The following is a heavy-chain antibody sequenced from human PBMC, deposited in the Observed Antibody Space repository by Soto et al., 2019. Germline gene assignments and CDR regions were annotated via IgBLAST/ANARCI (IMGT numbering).Heavy chain of an antibody. D-gene: IGHD3-3*01. CDR1: GFTFSSYW. CDR3: ARGGAYYDFWSGHSGY. Sequence: EVQLVESGGGLVQPGGSLRLSCAASGFTFSSYWMSWVRQAPGKGLEWVANIKQEGSEKYYVDSVKGRFTISRDNAKNSLYLQMNGLRAEDTAVYYCARGGAYYDFWSGHSGYWGQGTLVTVSA. J-gene: IGHJ4*02. CDR2: IKQEGSEK. V-gene: IGHV3-7*01.